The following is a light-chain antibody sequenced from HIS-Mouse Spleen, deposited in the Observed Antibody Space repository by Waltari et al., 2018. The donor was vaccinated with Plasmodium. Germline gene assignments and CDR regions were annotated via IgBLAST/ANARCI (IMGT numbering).Light chain of an antibody. CDR3: YSTDSSGNHRV. CDR1: ALPKKY. J-gene: IGLJ3*02. Sequence: SYELTQPPSVSVSPGQTARITCSGDALPKKYAYWYKQKSGQAPVLVIYGDSKRPSGIPVRFSGSSSGTMATLTISGAQVEDEADYYCYSTDSSGNHRVFGGGTKLTVL. CDR2: GDS. V-gene: IGLV3-10*01.